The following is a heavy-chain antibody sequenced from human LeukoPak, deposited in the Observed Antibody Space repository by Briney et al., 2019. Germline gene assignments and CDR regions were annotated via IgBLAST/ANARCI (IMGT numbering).Heavy chain of an antibody. D-gene: IGHD3-10*01. CDR1: GFTFDDYG. CDR3: ARAYYYGSGSWNYYYHMDV. V-gene: IGHV3-20*04. CDR2: INWNGGST. J-gene: IGHJ6*03. Sequence: GGSLRLSCAASGFTFDDYGMSWVRQAPGKGLEWVSGINWNGGSTGYADSVKGRFTISRDNAKNSLYLQMNSLRAEDTALYYCARAYYYGSGSWNYYYHMDVWGKGTTVTVSS.